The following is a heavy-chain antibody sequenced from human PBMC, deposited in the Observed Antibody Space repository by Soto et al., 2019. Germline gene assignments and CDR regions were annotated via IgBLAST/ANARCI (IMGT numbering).Heavy chain of an antibody. CDR3: ARVFNYYDSSGYHYYFDC. CDR2: VSAYNGNT. Sequence: ASVKVSCKASGYTFTSYGISWVRQAPGQGLEWMGWVSAYNGNTNYAQKLQGRVTMTTDTSTSTAYMELRSLRSDDTAVYYCARVFNYYDSSGYHYYFDCWGKGTL. D-gene: IGHD3-22*01. V-gene: IGHV1-18*01. J-gene: IGHJ4*02. CDR1: GYTFTSYG.